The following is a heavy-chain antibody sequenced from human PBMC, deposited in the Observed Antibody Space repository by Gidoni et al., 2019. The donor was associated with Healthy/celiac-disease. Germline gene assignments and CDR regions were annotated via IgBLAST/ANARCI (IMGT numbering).Heavy chain of an antibody. D-gene: IGHD7-27*01. CDR2: INHSGST. CDR1: GGSFSGYY. Sequence: QVQLQQWGEGLLKTSETLSLTCAVYGGSFSGYYWSWIRQPPGKGLEWIGEINHSGSTNYNPSLKSRVTISVDTSKNQFSLKLSSVTAADTAVYYCASRGTGDFPIQYYFDYWGQGTLVTVSS. V-gene: IGHV4-34*01. CDR3: ASRGTGDFPIQYYFDY. J-gene: IGHJ4*02.